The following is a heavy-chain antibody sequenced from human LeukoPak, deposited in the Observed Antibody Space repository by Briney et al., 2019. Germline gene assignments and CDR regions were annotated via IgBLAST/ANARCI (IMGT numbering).Heavy chain of an antibody. V-gene: IGHV4-39*07. CDR3: ARGRLEYGDYVLAWYFDL. CDR2: IYYSGST. Sequence: SETLSLTCTVSGGSISSSSYYWGWIRQPPGKGLEWIGSIYYSGSTYYNPSLKSRVTISVDTSKNQFSLKLSSVTAADTAVYYCARGRLEYGDYVLAWYFDLWGRGTLVTVSS. CDR1: GGSISSSSYY. D-gene: IGHD3-16*01. J-gene: IGHJ2*01.